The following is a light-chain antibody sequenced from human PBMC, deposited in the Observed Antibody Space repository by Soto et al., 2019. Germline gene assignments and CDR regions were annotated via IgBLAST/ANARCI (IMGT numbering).Light chain of an antibody. V-gene: IGKV3-15*01. Sequence: EIVMTQSPPTLSVSPGERATLSCRASQSISSNLAWYQQKPGQAPRLLIYGASTMATGIPARFSGSGSGKELTLTISRLQSEDFTVYYFQQYNNRPYTFGQGTKLDIK. CDR3: QQYNNRPYT. CDR2: GAS. CDR1: QSISSN. J-gene: IGKJ2*01.